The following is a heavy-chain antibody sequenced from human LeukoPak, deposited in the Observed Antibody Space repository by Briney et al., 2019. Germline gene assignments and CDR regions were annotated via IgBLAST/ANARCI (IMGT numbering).Heavy chain of an antibody. CDR1: GGSINSYY. Sequence: SETLSLTCTGSGGSINSYYWSWIRQPPGKGLEWLGYIYYSGSTNYNPSLKSRVTISVDTSKNQFSLKLSSVTAADTAVYYCASGTTVGSYNWFDPWGQGTLVTVSS. CDR2: IYYSGST. CDR3: ASGTTVGSYNWFDP. D-gene: IGHD4-11*01. V-gene: IGHV4-59*01. J-gene: IGHJ5*02.